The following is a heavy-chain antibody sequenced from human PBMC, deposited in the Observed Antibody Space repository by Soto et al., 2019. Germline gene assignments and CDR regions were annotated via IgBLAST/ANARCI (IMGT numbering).Heavy chain of an antibody. D-gene: IGHD2-2*01. J-gene: IGHJ3*02. V-gene: IGHV4-30-2*01. CDR3: ARMGYCSSTSCPDAFDI. CDR1: GGSISSGGYS. CDR2: IYHSGST. Sequence: SETLSLTCAVSGGSISSGGYSWSWIRQPPGKGLEWIGYIYHSGSTYYNPSLKSRVTISVDRSKNQFSLKLSSVTAADTAVYYCARMGYCSSTSCPDAFDIWGQGTMVT.